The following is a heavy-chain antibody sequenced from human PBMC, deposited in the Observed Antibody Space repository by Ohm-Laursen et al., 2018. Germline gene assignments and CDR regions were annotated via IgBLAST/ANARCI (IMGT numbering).Heavy chain of an antibody. CDR2: INPSGGST. D-gene: IGHD1-26*01. J-gene: IGHJ4*02. V-gene: IGHV1-46*01. CDR1: GGTFSSYA. Sequence: SVKVSCKSSGGTFSSYAISWVRQAPGQGLEWMGIINPSGGSTSYAQKFQGRVTMTRDTSTSTVYMELSSLRSEDTAMYYCARDLGVFDYWGQGTLVTVSS. CDR3: ARDLGVFDY.